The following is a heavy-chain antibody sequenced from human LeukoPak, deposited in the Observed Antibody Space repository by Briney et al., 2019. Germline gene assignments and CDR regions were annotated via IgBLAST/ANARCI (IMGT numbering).Heavy chain of an antibody. CDR2: ISGSGGST. CDR1: GFTFSSYA. V-gene: IGHV3-23*01. Sequence: GGSLRLSCAASGFTFSSYAMSWVRQAPGKGLEWVSAISGSGGSTYYADSVKGRFTISRDNSRNTLYLQMNSLRAEDTAVYYCARTFIGHCSGGNCHDAFDIWGQGTMVTVSS. D-gene: IGHD2-15*01. CDR3: ARTFIGHCSGGNCHDAFDI. J-gene: IGHJ3*02.